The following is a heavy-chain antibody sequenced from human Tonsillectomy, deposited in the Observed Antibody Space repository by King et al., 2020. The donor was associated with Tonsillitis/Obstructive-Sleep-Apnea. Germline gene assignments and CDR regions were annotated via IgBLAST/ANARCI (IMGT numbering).Heavy chain of an antibody. Sequence: QLVQSGGGLVQPGGSLRLSCAASGFTFSSYWMSWVRQAPGKGLEWVANIKQDGSENYYVDSVKGRFTISRDNAKNSLYLQMNSLRAEDTAVYYCARDRLSRQYQLLWEYYYGMDVWGQGTTVTVSS. CDR3: ARDRLSRQYQLLWEYYYGMDV. D-gene: IGHD2-2*01. CDR1: GFTFSSYW. V-gene: IGHV3-7*03. J-gene: IGHJ6*02. CDR2: IKQDGSEN.